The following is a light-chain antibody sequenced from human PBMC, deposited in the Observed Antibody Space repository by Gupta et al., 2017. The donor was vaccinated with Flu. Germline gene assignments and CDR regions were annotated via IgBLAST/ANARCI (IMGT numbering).Light chain of an antibody. J-gene: IGKJ1*01. V-gene: IGKV1-39*01. CDR3: QNSYSTPAWT. Sequence: SSLSSSVGDIVTITYRTSQSVSRYIYWYPQTPANAPQLLIYAASTLPSGVPCMFMGGSSGKDFFLSISRLLYDDFATYYCQNSYSTPAWTFGQGTKVEIK. CDR1: QSVSRY. CDR2: AAS.